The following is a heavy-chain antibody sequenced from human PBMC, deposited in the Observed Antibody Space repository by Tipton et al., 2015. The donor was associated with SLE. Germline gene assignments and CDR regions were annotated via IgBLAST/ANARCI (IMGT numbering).Heavy chain of an antibody. D-gene: IGHD1-26*01. CDR3: ARDGSGSYYYYMDV. V-gene: IGHV4-31*03. J-gene: IGHJ6*03. CDR2: IYYSGST. Sequence: TLSLTCTVSGGSISSSSYYWGWIRQHPGKGLEWIGYIYYSGSTYYNPSLKSRVTISVDTSKNQFSLKLSSVTAADTAVYYCARDGSGSYYYYMDVWGKGTTVTVSS. CDR1: GGSISSSSYY.